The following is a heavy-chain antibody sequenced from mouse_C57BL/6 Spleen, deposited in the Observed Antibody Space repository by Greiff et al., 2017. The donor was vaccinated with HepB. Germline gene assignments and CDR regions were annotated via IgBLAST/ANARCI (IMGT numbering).Heavy chain of an antibody. CDR1: GFTFSSYA. Sequence: EVKLEESGGGLVKPGGSLKLSCAASGFTFSSYAMSWVRQTPEKRLEWVATISDGGSYTYYPDNVKGRFTISRDNAKNNLYLQMSHLKSEDTAMYYCARRAYRTWFAYWGQGTLVTVSA. CDR3: ARRAYRTWFAY. J-gene: IGHJ3*01. V-gene: IGHV5-4*03. D-gene: IGHD2-10*01. CDR2: ISDGGSYT.